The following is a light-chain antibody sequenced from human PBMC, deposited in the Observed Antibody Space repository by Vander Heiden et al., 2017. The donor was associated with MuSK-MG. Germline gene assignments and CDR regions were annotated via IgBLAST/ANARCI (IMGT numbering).Light chain of an antibody. CDR3: QQGYSTPRT. J-gene: IGKJ1*01. CDR2: AAS. V-gene: IGKV1-39*01. CDR1: QSISSY. Sequence: DTQMTQPPSSLSASVGDRVTITCRASQSISSYLNWYQQKPGKAPKLLIYAASSLQSGVPSRFSGSGSGTDFTLTISRLQPEDFATYYCQQGYSTPRTFGQGTKLEIK.